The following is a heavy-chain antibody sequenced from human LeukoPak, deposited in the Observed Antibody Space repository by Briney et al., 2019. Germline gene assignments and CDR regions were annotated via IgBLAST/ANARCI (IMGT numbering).Heavy chain of an antibody. CDR3: ARVLLSELRPSLYYYYYYMDV. J-gene: IGHJ6*03. V-gene: IGHV1-18*04. CDR2: ISAYNGNT. CDR1: GYTVFNYG. Sequence: PLASVKVSCKASGYTVFNYGVSWVRQAPGQGPEWMGWISAYNGNTNYAQKLQGRVTMTTDTSTSTAYMELRSLRSDDTAVYYCARVLLSELRPSLYYYYYYMDVWGKGTTVTVSS. D-gene: IGHD1-7*01.